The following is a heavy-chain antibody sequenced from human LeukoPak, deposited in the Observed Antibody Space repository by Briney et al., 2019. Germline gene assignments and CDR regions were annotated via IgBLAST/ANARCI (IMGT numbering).Heavy chain of an antibody. CDR1: GFTLSSYG. Sequence: QPGGSLRLSCAASGFTLSSYGMHWVRQAPGKGLEWVAVMWYDGSNKYYADSVKGRFTISRDNSKNTLYLQMHSLRDEDTAVYYCARDEVTTPRDWGQGTLVTVSS. V-gene: IGHV3-33*01. CDR2: MWYDGSNK. D-gene: IGHD4-17*01. J-gene: IGHJ4*02. CDR3: ARDEVTTPRD.